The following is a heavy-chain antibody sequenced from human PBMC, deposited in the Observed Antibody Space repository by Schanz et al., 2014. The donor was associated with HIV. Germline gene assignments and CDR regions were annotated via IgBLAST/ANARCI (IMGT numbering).Heavy chain of an antibody. CDR1: GFTFSIYA. J-gene: IGHJ3*02. V-gene: IGHV3-23*01. CDR2: ISGTGGTT. CDR3: AKARGAFDI. Sequence: EVQLLESGGGLVQPGGSLRLSCAASGFTFSIYAMRWVRQAPGKGLEWVSAISGTGGTTYYADSVKGRFTISRDNSKNTLYLQMNSLRAEDTAVYYCAKARGAFDIWGQGTMVTVSS.